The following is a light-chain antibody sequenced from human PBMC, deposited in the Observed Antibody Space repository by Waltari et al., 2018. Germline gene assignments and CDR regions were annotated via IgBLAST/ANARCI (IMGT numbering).Light chain of an antibody. CDR2: EVL. CDR3: SSYISSSTLEV. CDR1: RSDVGGYAC. J-gene: IGLJ2*01. Sequence: QSALTQPASVSGSPGQSITLSCTGTRSDVGGYACVYWYQHHPGKAPKLIIFEVLNRPSGVSHRFSGSKSVNTASLTISGLQAEDEADYYCSSYISSSTLEVFGGGTKLTVL. V-gene: IGLV2-14*01.